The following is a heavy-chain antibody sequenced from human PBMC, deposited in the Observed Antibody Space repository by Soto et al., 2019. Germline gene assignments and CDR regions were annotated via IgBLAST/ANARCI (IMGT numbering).Heavy chain of an antibody. J-gene: IGHJ4*02. CDR1: GGSISSYY. V-gene: IGHV4-59*12. CDR2: IYYSGST. Sequence: QVQLQESGPGLVKPSETLSLTCTVSGGSISSYYWSWIRQPPGKGLEWIGYIYYSGSTNYNPSLKSRVTISVDTSNNQFSLKLSSVIAAYKSVYYCAREPPKRIRGSYRPGGWIDYWGQGTLVTVSS. CDR3: AREPPKRIRGSYRPGGWIDY. D-gene: IGHD3-16*02.